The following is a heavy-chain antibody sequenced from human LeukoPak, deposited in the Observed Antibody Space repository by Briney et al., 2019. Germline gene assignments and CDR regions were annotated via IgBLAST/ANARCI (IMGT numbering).Heavy chain of an antibody. V-gene: IGHV3-48*01. CDR2: ISSSSSTI. CDR1: GFTFSSYS. Sequence: PGGSLRLSCAASGFTFSSYSMNWVRQAPAKGLEWVSYISSSSSTIYYADSVKGRFTISRDNAKNSLYLQMNSLRAEDTAVYYCAGDGEGSYHAALDYWGQGTLVTVSS. D-gene: IGHD1-26*01. CDR3: AGDGEGSYHAALDY. J-gene: IGHJ4*02.